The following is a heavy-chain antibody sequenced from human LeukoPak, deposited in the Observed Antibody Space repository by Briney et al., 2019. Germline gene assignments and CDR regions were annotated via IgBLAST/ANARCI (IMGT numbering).Heavy chain of an antibody. Sequence: GGSLRLSCAASGFTFSSYAMSWVRQAPGKGLEWVSGISWNSGSIGYADSVKGRFTISRDNAKNSLYLQMNSLRAEDTVLYYCAKALAVAGTYYGMDVWGQGTTVTVSS. CDR3: AKALAVAGTYYGMDV. CDR1: GFTFSSYA. D-gene: IGHD6-19*01. J-gene: IGHJ6*02. CDR2: ISWNSGSI. V-gene: IGHV3-9*01.